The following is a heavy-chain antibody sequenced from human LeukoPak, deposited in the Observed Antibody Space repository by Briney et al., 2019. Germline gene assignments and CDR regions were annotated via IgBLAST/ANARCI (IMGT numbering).Heavy chain of an antibody. D-gene: IGHD6-13*01. CDR3: VSREAAAGPIVDY. Sequence: QPGGSLRLSCAASGFTFSSYGMQRVRQAPGKGLEWVAFIRYDGSNKYYADSVKGRFTISRDNSKNTLYLQMHSLRAEDTAVYYCVSREAAAGPIVDYWGQGTLVTVSS. CDR2: IRYDGSNK. CDR1: GFTFSSYG. V-gene: IGHV3-30*02. J-gene: IGHJ4*02.